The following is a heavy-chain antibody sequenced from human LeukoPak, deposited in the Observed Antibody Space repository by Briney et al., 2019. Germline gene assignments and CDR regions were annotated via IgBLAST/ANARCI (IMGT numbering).Heavy chain of an antibody. V-gene: IGHV3-49*04. J-gene: IGHJ6*03. D-gene: IGHD4-17*01. Sequence: GGSLRLSCAASGFTFSSYEMNWVRQAPGKGLEWVGFIRSKAYGGTTEYAASVKGRFTISRDDSKSIAYLQMNSLKTEDTAVYYCTRVSGDYVGYYYYYMDVWGKGTTVTVSS. CDR1: GFTFSSYE. CDR3: TRVSGDYVGYYYYYMDV. CDR2: IRSKAYGGTT.